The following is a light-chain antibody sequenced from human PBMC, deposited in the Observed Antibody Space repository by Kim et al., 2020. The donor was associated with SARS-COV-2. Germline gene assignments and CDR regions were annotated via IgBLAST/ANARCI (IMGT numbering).Light chain of an antibody. V-gene: IGKV1-33*01. CDR2: DAS. J-gene: IGKJ2*01. CDR1: QDISYR. Sequence: ASAGDRVTITCQANQDISYRLNWYQQKAGKAPKALICDASKLQAGFPSRFSGSGSGTQFTFTITNLQPEDTGTYYCMQYDDLPYTFGRGTKLEI. CDR3: MQYDDLPYT.